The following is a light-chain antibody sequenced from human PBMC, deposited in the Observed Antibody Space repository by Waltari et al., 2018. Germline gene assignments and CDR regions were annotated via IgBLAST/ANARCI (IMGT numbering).Light chain of an antibody. V-gene: IGKV3-20*01. CDR1: QSVSSSY. CDR2: GAS. J-gene: IGKJ2*01. Sequence: EIVLTQSPGTLSLSPGERATLSCRASQSVSSSYLAWYQQKPGQAHRLLIYGASSRATGIPDRFSGSGSVTDFTLTISRLEPEDFAVYYCQQYGSSPPATFGQGTKLEIK. CDR3: QQYGSSPPAT.